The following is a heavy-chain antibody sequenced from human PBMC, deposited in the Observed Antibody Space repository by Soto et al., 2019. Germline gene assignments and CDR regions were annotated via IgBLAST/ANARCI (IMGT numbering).Heavy chain of an antibody. V-gene: IGHV3-66*01. CDR1: GFTVSSNY. Sequence: GGSLRLSCAASGFTVSSNYMSWVRQAPGKGLEWVSVIYSGGSTYYADSVKGRFTISRDNSKNTLYLQMNSLRAEDTAVYYCARDRGFVVVPAANYYYYGMDVWGQGTTVTVSS. J-gene: IGHJ6*02. CDR3: ARDRGFVVVPAANYYYYGMDV. CDR2: IYSGGST. D-gene: IGHD2-2*01.